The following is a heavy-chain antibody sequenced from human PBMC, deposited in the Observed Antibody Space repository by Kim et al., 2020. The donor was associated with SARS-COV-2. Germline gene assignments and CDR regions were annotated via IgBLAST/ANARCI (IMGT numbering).Heavy chain of an antibody. CDR3: ARGSSEYSSGWYYWYFDL. D-gene: IGHD6-19*01. Sequence: KGRFTISRDNSTNTLYLQMNSLRAEDTAVYYCARGSSEYSSGWYYWYFDLWGRGTLVTVSS. J-gene: IGHJ2*01. V-gene: IGHV3-30*07.